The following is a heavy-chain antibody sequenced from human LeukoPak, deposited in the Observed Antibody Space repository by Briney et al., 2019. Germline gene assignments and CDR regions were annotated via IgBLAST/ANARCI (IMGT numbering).Heavy chain of an antibody. CDR2: INPNSGGT. CDR3: ARGNRPGIAVAGHDY. D-gene: IGHD6-19*01. Sequence: ASVKVSCKASGYTFTGYYMHWVRQAPGQGLEWMGWINPNSGGTNYAQKFQGRVTMTRDTSISTAYMELSRLRSDDTAVYYCARGNRPGIAVAGHDYWGQGTLVTVSS. V-gene: IGHV1-2*02. J-gene: IGHJ4*02. CDR1: GYTFTGYY.